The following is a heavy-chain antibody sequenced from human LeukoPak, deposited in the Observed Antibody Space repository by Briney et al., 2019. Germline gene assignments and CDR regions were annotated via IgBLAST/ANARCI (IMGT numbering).Heavy chain of an antibody. CDR1: GFTFDDCA. D-gene: IGHD4-17*01. V-gene: IGHV3-43*02. J-gene: IGHJ4*02. Sequence: GGSLRLSCAASGFTFDDCAMHWVRQAPGKGLEWVSLISGDGGSTYYADSVKGRFTISRDNSKNSLYLQMNSLRIEDSALYYCTKDTVTMGIHYWSQGTLVTVSS. CDR3: TKDTVTMGIHY. CDR2: ISGDGGST.